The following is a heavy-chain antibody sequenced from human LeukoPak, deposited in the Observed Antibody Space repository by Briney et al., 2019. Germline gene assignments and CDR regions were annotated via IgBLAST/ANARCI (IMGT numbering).Heavy chain of an antibody. CDR2: ISYDGSNK. CDR3: AKELQQQLVRGDDAFDI. CDR1: GFTFSSYG. V-gene: IGHV3-30*18. Sequence: GGSPRLSCAASGFTFSSYGMHWVRQAPGKGLEWVAVISYDGSNKYYADSVKGRFTISRDNSKNTLYLQMNSLRAEDTAVYYCAKELQQQLVRGDDAFDIWGQGTMVTVSS. D-gene: IGHD6-13*01. J-gene: IGHJ3*02.